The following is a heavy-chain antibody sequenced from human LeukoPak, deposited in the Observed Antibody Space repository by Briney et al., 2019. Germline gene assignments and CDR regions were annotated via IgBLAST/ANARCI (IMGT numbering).Heavy chain of an antibody. Sequence: GASVKVSCKASGYTFTSYGISWVRQAPGQGLEWMGWISAYNGNTNYAQKLQGRVTMTTDTSTSTAYMELRSLRSDDTAVYYCARDRGVDYDILTGYAAPQAPGYYYGMDVWGQGTTVTVSS. V-gene: IGHV1-18*01. J-gene: IGHJ6*02. CDR1: GYTFTSYG. CDR2: ISAYNGNT. CDR3: ARDRGVDYDILTGYAAPQAPGYYYGMDV. D-gene: IGHD3-9*01.